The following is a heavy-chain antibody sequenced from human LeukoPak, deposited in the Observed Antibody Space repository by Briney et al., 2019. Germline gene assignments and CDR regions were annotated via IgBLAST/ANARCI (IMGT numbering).Heavy chain of an antibody. V-gene: IGHV3-23*01. Sequence: PGGSLRLSCAASGFTFSSYAMSLVRQAPGKGLEWVSTISGRGGSTYYADSVKGRFTISRDNSKNTLYLQMNNLRAEDTAVYYCAKLDIAAAGTGGYYFDYWGQGTLVTVSS. J-gene: IGHJ4*02. CDR2: ISGRGGST. CDR3: AKLDIAAAGTGGYYFDY. D-gene: IGHD6-13*01. CDR1: GFTFSSYA.